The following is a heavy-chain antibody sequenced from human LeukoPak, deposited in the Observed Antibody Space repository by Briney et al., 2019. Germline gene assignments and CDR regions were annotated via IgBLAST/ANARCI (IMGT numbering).Heavy chain of an antibody. CDR2: MNPNSGNT. Sequence: ASVTVSCKASGYTFTSYDINWVRQAAGRGLEWMGWMNPNSGNTGYAQKFQGRITMARNTSISTAYMELSSLTSEDTAVYFCARRYDSGSYHLPHWGQGTLVTVSS. J-gene: IGHJ4*02. CDR3: ARRYDSGSYHLPH. CDR1: GYTFTSYD. D-gene: IGHD3-10*01. V-gene: IGHV1-8*01.